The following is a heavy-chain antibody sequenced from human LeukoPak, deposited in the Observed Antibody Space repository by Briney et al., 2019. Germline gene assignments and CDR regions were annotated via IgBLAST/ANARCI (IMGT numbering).Heavy chain of an antibody. CDR2: IYHSGST. CDR1: GGSISSSNW. J-gene: IGHJ4*02. Sequence: SETLSLTCAVSGGSISSSNWWSWVRQPPGKGLERIGEIYHSGSTNYNPSLKSRVTISVDKSKNQFSLKLSSVTAADTAVYYCARLVDDSSGYYQYYFDYWGQGTLVTVSS. CDR3: ARLVDDSSGYYQYYFDY. D-gene: IGHD3-22*01. V-gene: IGHV4-4*02.